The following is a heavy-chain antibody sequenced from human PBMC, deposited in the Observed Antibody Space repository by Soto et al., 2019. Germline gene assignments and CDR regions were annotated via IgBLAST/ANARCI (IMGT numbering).Heavy chain of an antibody. CDR3: AKGLYYYDSSGYRLFDY. J-gene: IGHJ4*02. Sequence: GGSLRLSCATSGFMFNNYAMSWVRQAPGKGLEWVSTVSVSGGTTYYADSLKGRFTISRDNSKKTVYLQMNRLRADDTAIYYCAKGLYYYDSSGYRLFDYWGQGTLVTVS. CDR2: VSVSGGTT. V-gene: IGHV3-23*01. CDR1: GFMFNNYA. D-gene: IGHD3-22*01.